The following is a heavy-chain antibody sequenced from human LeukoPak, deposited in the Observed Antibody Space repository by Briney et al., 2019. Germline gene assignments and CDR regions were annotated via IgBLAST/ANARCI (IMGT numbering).Heavy chain of an antibody. CDR1: GGSISSSSYY. CDR2: IYYSGST. J-gene: IGHJ4*02. Sequence: SETLSLTCTVSGGSISSSSYYWGWIRQPPGKGLEWIGSIYYSGSTYYNPSLRSRVTIPVDTSKNQFSLKLSSVTAADTAVYYCARESIAAAGQFDYWGQGTLVTVSS. V-gene: IGHV4-39*07. D-gene: IGHD6-13*01. CDR3: ARESIAAAGQFDY.